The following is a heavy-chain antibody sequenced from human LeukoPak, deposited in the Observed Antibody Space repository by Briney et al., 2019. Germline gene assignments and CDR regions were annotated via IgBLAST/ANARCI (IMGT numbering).Heavy chain of an antibody. V-gene: IGHV3-69-1*01. D-gene: IGHD3-22*01. CDR2: ITSSNSM. J-gene: IGHJ4*02. Sequence: GGSLRLSCAASGFTFSTYSMSWVRRAPGKGLEWVSCITSSNSMYYADSVKGRFTISGDNAKNSLFLQMNNLRAEDTAVYYCVRDGFYSDTSGYPFGYWGQGTLVTVSS. CDR1: GFTFSTYS. CDR3: VRDGFYSDTSGYPFGY.